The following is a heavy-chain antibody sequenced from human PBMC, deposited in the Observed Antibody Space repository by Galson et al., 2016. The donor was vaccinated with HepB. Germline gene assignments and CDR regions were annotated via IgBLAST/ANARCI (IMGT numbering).Heavy chain of an antibody. CDR2: IWYDGSNK. Sequence: SLRLSCAAPGFTFSSYAMHWVRQAPGKGLEWVAVIWYDGSNKYYVDSVKGRFTISRDNSKNTLYLQMNSLRAEDTAVYYCARGLVVVGPNDYYGMDVWGQGTTVTVS. D-gene: IGHD2-15*01. CDR1: GFTFSSYA. J-gene: IGHJ6*02. CDR3: ARGLVVVGPNDYYGMDV. V-gene: IGHV3-33*01.